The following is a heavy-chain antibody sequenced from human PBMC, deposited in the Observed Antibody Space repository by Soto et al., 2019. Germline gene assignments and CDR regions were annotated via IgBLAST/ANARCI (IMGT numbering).Heavy chain of an antibody. V-gene: IGHV5-10-1*01. Sequence: PGESLKISCKGSGYSFTSYWISWVRQMPGKGLEWMGRIDPSDSYTNYSPSFQGHVTISADKSISTAYLQWSSLKASDTAMYYCARTSLRYFDWSPQNAFDIWGHGTMVTVS. CDR1: GYSFTSYW. CDR2: IDPSDSYT. CDR3: ARTSLRYFDWSPQNAFDI. J-gene: IGHJ3*02. D-gene: IGHD3-9*01.